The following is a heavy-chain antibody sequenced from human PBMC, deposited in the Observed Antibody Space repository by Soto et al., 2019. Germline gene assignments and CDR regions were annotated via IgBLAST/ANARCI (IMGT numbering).Heavy chain of an antibody. Sequence: QVQLVQSGAEVKKPGASVKVPCKASGYTFSGHYMHWVRQAPGQGLEWMGWINPNTGDTNYAQKFQGWVTMTRDTSISPAYMELSRLRSDDTAVYYCARVGRYGMDVWGQGTTVTVSS. J-gene: IGHJ6*02. V-gene: IGHV1-2*04. CDR1: GYTFSGHY. CDR2: INPNTGDT. CDR3: ARVGRYGMDV. D-gene: IGHD1-26*01.